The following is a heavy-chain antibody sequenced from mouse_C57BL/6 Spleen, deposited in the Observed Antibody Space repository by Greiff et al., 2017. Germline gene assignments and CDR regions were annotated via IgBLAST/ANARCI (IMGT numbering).Heavy chain of an antibody. CDR1: GFSLTSYG. D-gene: IGHD2-2*01. CDR3: ARGGGYDVYYFDY. V-gene: IGHV2-2*01. Sequence: HVQLKESGPGLVQPSQSLSITCTVSGFSLTSYGVHWVRQSPGKGLEWLGVIWSGGSTDSNAAFISRLSISKDNSKSQVFFKMNSLQADDTAIYYCARGGGYDVYYFDYWGQGTTLTVSS. J-gene: IGHJ2*01. CDR2: IWSGGST.